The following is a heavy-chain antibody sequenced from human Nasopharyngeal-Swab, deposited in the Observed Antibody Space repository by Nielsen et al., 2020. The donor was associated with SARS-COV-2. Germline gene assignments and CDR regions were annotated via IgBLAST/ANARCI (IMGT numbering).Heavy chain of an antibody. CDR1: GGSISSGGYY. Sequence: LRLSCTVSGGSISSGGYYWSWIRQHPGKGLEWIGYIYYSGSTYYNPSLKSRVTISVDTSKNQFSLKLSSVTAADTAVYCCARATTVTTGGGGFDPWGQGTLVTVSS. CDR2: IYYSGST. D-gene: IGHD4-17*01. V-gene: IGHV4-31*03. CDR3: ARATTVTTGGGGFDP. J-gene: IGHJ5*02.